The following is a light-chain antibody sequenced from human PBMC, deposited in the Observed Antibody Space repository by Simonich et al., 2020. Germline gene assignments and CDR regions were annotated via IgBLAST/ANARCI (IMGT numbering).Light chain of an antibody. CDR3: SSYTSSSTLV. CDR2: DVS. CDR1: SSDVGGYNY. Sequence: QSALTQPASVSGSPGQSITISCTGTSSDVGGYNYVSWSQQHPGKAPKLMIYDVSQRPAGLSNRFSGSKSGNTASLTISGLQAEDEADYYCSSYTSSSTLVFGGGTKLTVL. J-gene: IGLJ3*02. V-gene: IGLV2-14*03.